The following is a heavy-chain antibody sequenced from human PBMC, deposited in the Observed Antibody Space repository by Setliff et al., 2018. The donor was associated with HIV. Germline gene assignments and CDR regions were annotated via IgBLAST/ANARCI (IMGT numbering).Heavy chain of an antibody. CDR3: VQDYCSHDSCNPFDY. V-gene: IGHV3-23*01. J-gene: IGHJ4*02. D-gene: IGHD2-15*01. CDR2: ISQSGDRI. CDR1: GFTFNNNA. Sequence: PGGSLRLSCAASGFTFNNNAMSWVRQAPGKGLEWVSGISQSGDRIDYAASERGRFTSSRDNSKNTLFLQMNSLTAEDTAVYYCVQDYCSHDSCNPFDYWGQETLVTVSS.